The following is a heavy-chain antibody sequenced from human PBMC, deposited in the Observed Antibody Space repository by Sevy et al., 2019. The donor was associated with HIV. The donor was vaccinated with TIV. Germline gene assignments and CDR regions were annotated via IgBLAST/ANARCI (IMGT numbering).Heavy chain of an antibody. V-gene: IGHV3-7*01. CDR2: IKGDGSDK. D-gene: IGHD3-16*01. CDR1: GFTFSANW. Sequence: GGSLRLSCAASGFTFSANWMNWVRQAPGKGLGWVANIKGDGSDKNYVDSVEGRFTISGDNAKNLLKLQMNSLRVEDTAVYYCAHETFGRFESWGQGTLVTVSS. CDR3: AHETFGRFES. J-gene: IGHJ4*02.